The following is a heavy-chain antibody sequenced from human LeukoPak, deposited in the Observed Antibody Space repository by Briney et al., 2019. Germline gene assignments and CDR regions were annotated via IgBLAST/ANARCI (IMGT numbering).Heavy chain of an antibody. Sequence: SETLSLTCTVSGGSISTYYWSWIRQPPGKGLEWIGYIYYSGSTNYNPSLKSRVTISVDTSKNQFSLKLSSVTAADTAVYYCARADSSGYVSSDCWGQGALVTVSS. CDR2: IYYSGST. CDR3: ARADSSGYVSSDC. V-gene: IGHV4-59*01. D-gene: IGHD3-22*01. J-gene: IGHJ4*02. CDR1: GGSISTYY.